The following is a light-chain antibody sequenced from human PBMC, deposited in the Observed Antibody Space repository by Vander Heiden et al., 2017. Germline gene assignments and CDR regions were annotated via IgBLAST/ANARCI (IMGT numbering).Light chain of an antibody. CDR3: SSYTSSSTVV. V-gene: IGLV2-14*03. Sequence: QSALTQPASVSGSPGQSITISCTGTSSDVGGYNYVSWYQQHPGKAPKLMVYDGRNRPSGVSNRFSGSKSGNTASLTISGLQAEDEADYYCSSYTSSSTVVFGGGTKLTVL. J-gene: IGLJ2*01. CDR2: DGR. CDR1: SSDVGGYNY.